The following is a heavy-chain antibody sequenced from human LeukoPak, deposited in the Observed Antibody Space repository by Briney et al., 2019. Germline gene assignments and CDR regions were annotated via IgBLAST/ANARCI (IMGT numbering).Heavy chain of an antibody. D-gene: IGHD1-26*01. CDR3: ARGRRILVGDTNAGDFLDF. CDR1: GYTFTSYY. V-gene: IGHV1-46*01. J-gene: IGHJ4*02. CDR2: INPSGGST. Sequence: ASVKVSCKASGYTFTSYYMHWVRQAPGQGLEWMGIINPSGGSTSYAQKFQGRVTMTRDTSTSTVYMELSSLRSEDTAVYYCARGRRILVGDTNAGDFLDFWGQGTLVTVSS.